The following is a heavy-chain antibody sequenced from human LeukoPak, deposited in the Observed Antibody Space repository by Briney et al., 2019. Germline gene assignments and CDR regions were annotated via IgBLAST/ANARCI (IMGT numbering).Heavy chain of an antibody. D-gene: IGHD6-19*01. CDR1: GRTFSSYA. Sequence: WASEKVSCKASGRTFSSYAISWVRQAPGQGLEWMGGIIPIFGTANYAQKFRGRVTITADESTSTAYMELSSLRSEDTAVYNCACRTSGLDYWGQGTLVTVSS. V-gene: IGHV1-69*13. J-gene: IGHJ4*02. CDR2: IIPIFGTA. CDR3: ACRTSGLDY.